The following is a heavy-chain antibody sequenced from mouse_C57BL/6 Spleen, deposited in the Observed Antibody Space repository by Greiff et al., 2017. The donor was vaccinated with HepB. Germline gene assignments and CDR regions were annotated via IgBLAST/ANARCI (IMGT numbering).Heavy chain of an antibody. CDR1: GYTFTSYW. D-gene: IGHD2-4*01. CDR3: ARRYDYDGGYFDY. CDR2: IDPSDSYT. V-gene: IGHV1-69*01. Sequence: VQLQQSGAELVMPGASVKLSCKASGYTFTSYWMHWVKQRPGQGLEWIGEIDPSDSYTNYNQKFKGKSTLTVDKSSSTAYMQLSSLTSEDSAVYYCARRYDYDGGYFDYWGQGTTLTVSS. J-gene: IGHJ2*01.